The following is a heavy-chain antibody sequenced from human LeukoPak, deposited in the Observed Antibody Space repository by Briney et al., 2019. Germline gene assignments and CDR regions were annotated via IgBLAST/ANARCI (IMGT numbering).Heavy chain of an antibody. CDR1: GGSISGYF. D-gene: IGHD4-17*01. Sequence: SETLSLTCTVSGGSISGYFWTWIRQPPGKGLEWIGYVYYSGSTNHNPSLKSRVTISVDTSKNQFSLKLSSVTAADTAVYYCASGTPTVTSLGYWGQGTLVTVSS. J-gene: IGHJ4*02. CDR2: VYYSGST. CDR3: ASGTPTVTSLGY. V-gene: IGHV4-59*01.